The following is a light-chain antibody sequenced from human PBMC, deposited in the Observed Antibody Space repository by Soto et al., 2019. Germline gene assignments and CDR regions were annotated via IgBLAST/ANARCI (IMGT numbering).Light chain of an antibody. CDR1: QRVSSSY. Sequence: EIVLTQSPGTLSLSPGERATLSCRASQRVSSSYLAWYQQKPGQAPSRLIYGASCRATGIPDRFSGSGSGTDFTLTSSRLEPEDYAVYYCQQYGSSLFGPGTKVDIK. V-gene: IGKV3-20*01. CDR3: QQYGSSL. J-gene: IGKJ3*01. CDR2: GAS.